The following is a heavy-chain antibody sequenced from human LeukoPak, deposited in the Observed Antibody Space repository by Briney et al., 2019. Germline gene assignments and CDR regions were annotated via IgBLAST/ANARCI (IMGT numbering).Heavy chain of an antibody. D-gene: IGHD3-22*01. Sequence: GASVKVSCKASGYTFTSYGISWVRQAPGQGLEWMGWISAYNGNTNYAQKLQGRVTMTTDTSTSTAYMELRSLRSDDTAVYYCARGRDIKYYYDSSGYMEAFDIWGQGTMVTVSS. CDR3: ARGRDIKYYYDSSGYMEAFDI. J-gene: IGHJ3*02. CDR2: ISAYNGNT. CDR1: GYTFTSYG. V-gene: IGHV1-18*01.